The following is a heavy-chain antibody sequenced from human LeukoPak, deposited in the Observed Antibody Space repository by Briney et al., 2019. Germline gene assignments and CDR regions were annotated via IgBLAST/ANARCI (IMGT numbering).Heavy chain of an antibody. J-gene: IGHJ4*02. CDR1: GFTFSSYA. D-gene: IGHD4-23*01. Sequence: GGSLRLSCAASGFTFSSYAMSWVRQAPGMGLERVSVITDSGGRTYYADSVKGRFTISRDNSKNTLYLQMKSLRAEDTAVYYCAKDLAPSTVETPFDYWGQGTLVTVSS. V-gene: IGHV3-23*01. CDR3: AKDLAPSTVETPFDY. CDR2: ITDSGGRT.